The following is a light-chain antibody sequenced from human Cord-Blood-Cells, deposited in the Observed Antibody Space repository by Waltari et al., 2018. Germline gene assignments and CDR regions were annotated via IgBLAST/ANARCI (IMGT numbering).Light chain of an antibody. CDR3: SSYTSSSTYV. CDR2: DVS. V-gene: IGLV2-14*01. CDR1: SSDVGGYNY. J-gene: IGLJ1*01. Sequence: QSALTQPASVSGSPGQSITISCTGTSSDVGGYNYASWYQQHPGKAPKLMIYDVSNRPSGVSNRFSGSKSGNTASLTISGLQAEDEAGYYCSSYTSSSTYVFGTGTKVTVL.